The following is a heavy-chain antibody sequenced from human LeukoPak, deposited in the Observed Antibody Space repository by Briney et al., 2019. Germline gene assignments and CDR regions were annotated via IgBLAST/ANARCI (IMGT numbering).Heavy chain of an antibody. CDR1: GFTFSSYE. CDR2: ISSSGSTI. V-gene: IGHV3-48*03. D-gene: IGHD3-22*01. CDR3: ASISSGYSPLGY. Sequence: GGSLRLSCAASGFTFSSYEMNWVRQAPGKGLEWVSYISSSGSTIYYADSVKGRFTISRDNAKNSLYLQMNSLRAEDTAVYYCASISSGYSPLGYWGQGTLVTVSS. J-gene: IGHJ4*02.